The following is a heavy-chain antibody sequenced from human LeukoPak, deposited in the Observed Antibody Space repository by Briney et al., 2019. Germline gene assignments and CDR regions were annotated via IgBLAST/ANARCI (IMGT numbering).Heavy chain of an antibody. CDR1: GFTFGDYA. V-gene: IGHV3-49*04. CDR2: IRSKAYGGTT. Sequence: GGSLRLSCTASGFTFGDYAMSWVRQAPGKGLEWVGFIRSKAYGGTTEYAASVKGRFTISRDDSKSIAYLQMNSLKTEDTAVYYCTRARIQLWSDASDIWGQGTMVTVSS. D-gene: IGHD5-18*01. CDR3: TRARIQLWSDASDI. J-gene: IGHJ3*02.